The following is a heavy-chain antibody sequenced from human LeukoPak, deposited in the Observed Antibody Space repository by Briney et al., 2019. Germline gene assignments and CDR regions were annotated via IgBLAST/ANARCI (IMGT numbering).Heavy chain of an antibody. CDR2: IYASGNT. CDR1: GGSISSYY. J-gene: IGHJ4*02. CDR3: ARQGVATAIDY. D-gene: IGHD2-21*02. Sequence: SETLSLTCTVSGGSISSYYWSWIRQPAGKGLEWIGRIYASGNTNYNPSLKSRVTMSVDTSKNLFALKLSSVTAADTAVYYCARQGVATAIDYWGQGTLVTVSS. V-gene: IGHV4-4*07.